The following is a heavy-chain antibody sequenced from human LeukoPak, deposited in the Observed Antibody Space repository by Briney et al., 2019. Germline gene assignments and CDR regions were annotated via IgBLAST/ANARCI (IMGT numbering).Heavy chain of an antibody. J-gene: IGHJ6*03. CDR3: AADCSSTSCYPKDYYYYMDV. V-gene: IGHV4-39*07. Sequence: SETLSLTCTVSGGSISSSSYYWGWIRQPPGKGLEWIGSIYYSGSTYYNPSLKSRVTISVDTSKNQFSLKLSSVTAADTAVYYCAADCSSTSCYPKDYYYYMDVWGKGTTVTVSS. CDR2: IYYSGST. D-gene: IGHD2-2*01. CDR1: GGSISSSSYY.